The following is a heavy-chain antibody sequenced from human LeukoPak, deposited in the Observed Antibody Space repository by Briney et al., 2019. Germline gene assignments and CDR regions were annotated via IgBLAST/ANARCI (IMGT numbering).Heavy chain of an antibody. J-gene: IGHJ4*02. CDR3: ARVDDYGGSIDY. CDR2: IYYSGST. D-gene: IGHD4-23*01. V-gene: IGHV4-59*01. CDR1: GGSISIYY. Sequence: SETLSLTCTVSGGSISIYYWSWIRQPPGKGLEWIGYIYYSGSTNYNPSLRSRVTISVDTSKNQFSLKLSSVTAADTAVYYCARVDDYGGSIDYWGQGTLVTVSS.